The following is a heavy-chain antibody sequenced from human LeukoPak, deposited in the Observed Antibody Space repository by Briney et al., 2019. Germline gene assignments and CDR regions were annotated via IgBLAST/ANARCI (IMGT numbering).Heavy chain of an antibody. Sequence: GGSLRLSCAASGFTFSDYYMSWIRQAPGKGLEWVSYISSSSSYTNYADSVKGRFTISRDNAKNSLYLQMNSLRAEDTAVYYCARVGDCSSTSCYGPRDAFDIWGQGTMVTVSS. V-gene: IGHV3-11*06. CDR1: GFTFSDYY. J-gene: IGHJ3*02. CDR3: ARVGDCSSTSCYGPRDAFDI. D-gene: IGHD2-2*01. CDR2: ISSSSSYT.